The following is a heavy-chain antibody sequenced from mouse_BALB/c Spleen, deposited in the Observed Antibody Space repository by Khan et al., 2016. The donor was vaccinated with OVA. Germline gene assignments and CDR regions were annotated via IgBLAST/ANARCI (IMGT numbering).Heavy chain of an antibody. CDR1: GYTFTNNG. D-gene: IGHD2-3*01. V-gene: IGHV9-3-1*01. CDR3: AREGYSGTMDY. J-gene: IGHJ4*01. Sequence: QIQLVQSGPELKKPGETVKISCKASGYTFTNNGMNWAKQAPGKGLKWMGWINTYTGEPTYAADFKGRFAFSLETSASTAYLQINNLRNEDTSTYDCAREGYSGTMDYWGQGTPVTVSS. CDR2: INTYTGEP.